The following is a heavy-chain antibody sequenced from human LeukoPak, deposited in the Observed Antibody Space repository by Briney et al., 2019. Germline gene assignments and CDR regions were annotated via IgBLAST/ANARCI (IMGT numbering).Heavy chain of an antibody. D-gene: IGHD6-19*01. CDR2: IYSGGTT. CDR3: ARLSGWFDY. Sequence: GGSLRLSCAASGFTVISNYMSWVRQAPGKGLEWVSLIYSGGTTYYAESVKGRFTISRDNSKNTLYLQMNSLRAEDTAVYYCARLSGWFDYWGQGTLVTVSS. J-gene: IGHJ4*02. V-gene: IGHV3-53*01. CDR1: GFTVISNY.